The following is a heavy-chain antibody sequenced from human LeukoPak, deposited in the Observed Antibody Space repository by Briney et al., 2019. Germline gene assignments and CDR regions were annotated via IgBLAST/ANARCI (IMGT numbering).Heavy chain of an antibody. CDR2: IYYSGST. J-gene: IGHJ6*04. D-gene: IGHD3-16*02. Sequence: SETLSLTCTVSGASVSSISYYWSWIRQPPGKGLEYIGYIYYSGSTNYNPSLNSRVTISVDTSKNQFSLKLSSVTAADTAVYYCARVTHYDYVWGSYRPLRGVIRYHAMDVWGKGTTVIVSS. CDR3: ARVTHYDYVWGSYRPLRGVIRYHAMDV. CDR1: GASVSSISYY. V-gene: IGHV4-61*01.